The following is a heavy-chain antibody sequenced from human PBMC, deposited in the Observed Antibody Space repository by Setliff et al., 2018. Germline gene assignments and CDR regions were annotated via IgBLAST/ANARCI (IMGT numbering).Heavy chain of an antibody. V-gene: IGHV1-46*01. CDR3: ARARGHYYDSSGRSGYFQH. Sequence: GASVKVSCKSSGYTFINFHLHWVRLAPGQGLQWMGMVNPSGGHPVYAQKFQGRVTMTSDTSTSTAYMELRSLGSDDTAVYYCARARGHYYDSSGRSGYFQHWGQGTLVTVSS. CDR1: GYTFINFH. CDR2: VNPSGGHP. J-gene: IGHJ1*01. D-gene: IGHD3-22*01.